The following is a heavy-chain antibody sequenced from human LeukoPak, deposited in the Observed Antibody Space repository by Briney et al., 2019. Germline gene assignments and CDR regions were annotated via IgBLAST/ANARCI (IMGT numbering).Heavy chain of an antibody. CDR3: ARDQTPYYYDSSGYLDY. Sequence: SETLSLTCTVSGGSISSSSYYWGWIRQPPGKGLEWIGSIYYSGSTYYNPSLKSRVTKSVDTSKNQFSLKLSSVTAADTAVYYCARDQTPYYYDSSGYLDYWGQGTLVTVSS. V-gene: IGHV4-39*07. CDR2: IYYSGST. CDR1: GGSISSSSYY. J-gene: IGHJ4*02. D-gene: IGHD3-22*01.